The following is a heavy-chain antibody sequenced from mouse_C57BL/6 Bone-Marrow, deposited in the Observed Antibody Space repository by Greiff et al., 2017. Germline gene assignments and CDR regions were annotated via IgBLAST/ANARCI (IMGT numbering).Heavy chain of an antibody. CDR3: MGDYYGSSYAFDY. D-gene: IGHD1-1*01. CDR2: IYPASGST. J-gene: IGHJ2*01. V-gene: IGHV1-55*01. CDR1: GYTFTSYW. Sequence: QVQLQQPGAELVKPGASVKMSCKASGYTFTSYWITWVKQRPGQGLEWIGDIYPASGSTNYNEKFKGKATLTVDTSSSTAYMQLSSLTSEDTAVYYCMGDYYGSSYAFDYWGQGTTLTVSS.